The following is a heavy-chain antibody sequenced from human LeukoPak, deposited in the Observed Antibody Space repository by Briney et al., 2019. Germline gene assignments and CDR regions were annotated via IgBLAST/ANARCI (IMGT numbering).Heavy chain of an antibody. CDR1: GFTFSSYA. D-gene: IGHD5-12*01. Sequence: PGGSLRLSCAASGFTFSSYAMSWVRQAPGKGLEWVSAISGSGGSTYYADSVKGRFTISRDNSKNTLYLQMNSLRAEDTAVYYCAKPYSGYDWGAIDYWGQGTLVTVSS. CDR2: ISGSGGST. V-gene: IGHV3-23*01. J-gene: IGHJ4*02. CDR3: AKPYSGYDWGAIDY.